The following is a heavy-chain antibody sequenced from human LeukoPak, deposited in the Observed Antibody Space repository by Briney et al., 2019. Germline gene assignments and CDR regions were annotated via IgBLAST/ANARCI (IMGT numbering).Heavy chain of an antibody. D-gene: IGHD4-17*01. CDR2: IASDGSST. V-gene: IGHV3-74*01. Sequence: GGSLRLSCAASGFTFSSYWMNWVRQAPGKGLVWVSRIASDGSSTTYADSVKGRFNISRDNAKNTLYLQMNSLRVEDTAVYYCARGRPHGNDYWGQGTLVTVSS. CDR1: GFTFSSYW. CDR3: ARGRPHGNDY. J-gene: IGHJ4*02.